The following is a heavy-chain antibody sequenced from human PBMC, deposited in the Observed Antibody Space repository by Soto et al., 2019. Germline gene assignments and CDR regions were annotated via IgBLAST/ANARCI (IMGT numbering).Heavy chain of an antibody. CDR1: ANSTSGGPSF. J-gene: IGHJ5*02. CDR3: AKLSCTSSTCYFPGWFDP. CDR2: VYYSGSS. D-gene: IGHD2-2*01. Sequence: PSETLSLTCTLSANSTSGGPSFWSWLRQPPGKGLEWIANVYYSGSSYYNPSLKSRLTISVDTTKNQFSLQLKSMTAAVTAVYYCAKLSCTSSTCYFPGWFDPWGQGTLVTVS. V-gene: IGHV4-31*03.